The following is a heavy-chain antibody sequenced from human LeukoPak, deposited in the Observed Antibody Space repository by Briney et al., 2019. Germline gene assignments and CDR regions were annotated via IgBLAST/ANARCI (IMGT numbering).Heavy chain of an antibody. CDR2: ISYSGVT. CDR1: GASVSSPDYF. D-gene: IGHD5-12*01. V-gene: IGHV4-30-4*08. J-gene: IGHJ4*02. Sequence: SETLSLTCTVSGASVSSPDYFWNWIRQPPGKGLEWIGSISYSGVTFYNPSLKSRLTMSLDTSKNQFSPRLTSVTVADTAVYYCARPRGSGYDLDFDYWGQGTLVSVSS. CDR3: ARPRGSGYDLDFDY.